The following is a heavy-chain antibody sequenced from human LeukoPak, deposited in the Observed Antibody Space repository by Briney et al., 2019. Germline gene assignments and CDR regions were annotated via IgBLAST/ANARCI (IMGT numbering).Heavy chain of an antibody. V-gene: IGHV4-59*04. CDR3: ARRLYSYACHFDC. J-gene: IGHJ4*02. CDR1: GGYISTYF. D-gene: IGHD2-2*01. Sequence: SETLSLTCTVPGGYISTYFWSWIRQPPGKGLEWIGYVYYSGSTYYNPSLKSRVTISVDTSKNQFSLKLSSVTAADTAVYYCARRLYSYACHFDCWGQGTLVTVSS. CDR2: VYYSGST.